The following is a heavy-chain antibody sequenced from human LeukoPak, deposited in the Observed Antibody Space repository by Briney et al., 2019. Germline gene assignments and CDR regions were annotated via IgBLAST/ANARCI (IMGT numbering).Heavy chain of an antibody. D-gene: IGHD6-19*01. Sequence: ASVKVSCKASGYTFTDYYVHWVRQAPGQGLEWMGWINPNSGGTNYAQKFQGRVTMTTDTSTSTAYMELRSLRSDDTAVYYCARDSSGWYYFDYWGQGTLVTVSS. J-gene: IGHJ4*02. CDR3: ARDSSGWYYFDY. CDR2: INPNSGGT. CDR1: GYTFTDYY. V-gene: IGHV1-2*02.